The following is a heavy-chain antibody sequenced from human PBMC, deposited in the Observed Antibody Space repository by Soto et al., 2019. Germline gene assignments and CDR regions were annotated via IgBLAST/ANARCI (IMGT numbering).Heavy chain of an antibody. D-gene: IGHD3-3*01. Sequence: PSETRSLTCAVYGGSFRGYYWSGIRQPPGKGLEGIGEINHSGSTNYNPSLKRRVTISVDTSKNQFSLKLSSVTAADTAVYSCARVKGLFGVVRNAFDIWGQGTMVT. CDR2: INHSGST. CDR1: GGSFRGYY. CDR3: ARVKGLFGVVRNAFDI. V-gene: IGHV4-34*01. J-gene: IGHJ3*02.